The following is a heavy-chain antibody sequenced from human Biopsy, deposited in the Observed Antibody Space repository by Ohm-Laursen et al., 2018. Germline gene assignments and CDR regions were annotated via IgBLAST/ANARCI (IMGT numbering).Heavy chain of an antibody. CDR1: SKTFSDNQ. CDR3: GNEVHGRDY. Sequence: TLSRTCAVFSKTFSDNQWSWLPPPPGQGLVWIGQINQAETTNYNPSLKRRVSISADASKYEFTLRWTFVTAADTAVYLCGNEVHGRDYWGLGAQVTVSS. V-gene: IGHV4-34*08. D-gene: IGHD2-15*01. J-gene: IGHJ4*02. CDR2: INQAETT.